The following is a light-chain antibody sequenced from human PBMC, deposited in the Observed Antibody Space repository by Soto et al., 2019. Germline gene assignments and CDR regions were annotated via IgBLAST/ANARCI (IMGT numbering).Light chain of an antibody. CDR3: SSYTSSSTQV. V-gene: IGLV2-14*01. CDR2: DVS. Sequence: QSALTQPASVSGSPGQSITISCTGTSSAVGGYNYVSWYQQHPGKAPKLMIYDVSNRPSGVSNRFSGSKSGNTASLTISGLQAEDEADYYCSSYTSSSTQVFGTGTKLTVL. J-gene: IGLJ1*01. CDR1: SSAVGGYNY.